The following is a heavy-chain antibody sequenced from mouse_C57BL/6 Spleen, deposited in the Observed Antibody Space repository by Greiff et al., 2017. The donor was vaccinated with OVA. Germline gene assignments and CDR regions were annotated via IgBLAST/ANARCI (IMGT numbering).Heavy chain of an antibody. CDR3: ARWELGPYAMDY. V-gene: IGHV1-76*01. D-gene: IGHD4-1*01. Sequence: QVQLKQSGAELVRPGASVKLSCKASGYTFTDYYINWVKQRPGQGLEWIARIYPGSGNTYYNEKFKGKATLTAEKSSSTAYMQLSSLTSEDSAVYFCARWELGPYAMDYWGQGTSVTVSS. J-gene: IGHJ4*01. CDR1: GYTFTDYY. CDR2: IYPGSGNT.